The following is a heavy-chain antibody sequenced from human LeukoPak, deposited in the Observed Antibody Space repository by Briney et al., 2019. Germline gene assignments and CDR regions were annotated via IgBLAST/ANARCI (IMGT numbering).Heavy chain of an antibody. V-gene: IGHV1-18*01. Sequence: ASVKVSCKTSGYTFFSFGISWVRQAAGQGLEWMWWTSVYNGKRKYAQNLQARVTMTTDTSTSTAYMELGSLRSDDTAVYYCARDLDEIVVDPANRAFDIWGQGTMVTVSS. CDR3: ARDLDEIVVDPANRAFDI. D-gene: IGHD2-2*01. CDR2: TSVYNGKR. CDR1: GYTFFSFG. J-gene: IGHJ3*02.